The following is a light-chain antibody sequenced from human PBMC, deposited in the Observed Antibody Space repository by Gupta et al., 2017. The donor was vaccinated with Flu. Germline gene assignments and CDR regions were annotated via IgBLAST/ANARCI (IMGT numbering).Light chain of an antibody. Sequence: VTITCSGSHSNIGYNFVSWYQQLQGAAPKLLIYENNKRPSGVPGRFSGSKAGTSATLALTGLQTGDEAIYYCGAWDSTLSAGVFGGGTRLTGL. V-gene: IGLV1-51*02. CDR1: HSNIGYNF. CDR3: GAWDSTLSAGV. J-gene: IGLJ3*02. CDR2: ENN.